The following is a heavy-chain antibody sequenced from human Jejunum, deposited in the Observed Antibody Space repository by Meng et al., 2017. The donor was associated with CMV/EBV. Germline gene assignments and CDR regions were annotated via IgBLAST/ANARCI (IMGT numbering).Heavy chain of an antibody. D-gene: IGHD3-3*01. CDR3: AKVMSSYYNYWTSFDY. CDR2: VSDSGGQT. J-gene: IGHJ4*02. V-gene: IGHV3-23*01. CDR1: TFSMYA. Sequence: TFSMYAMAWVRQAPGKGLDWVAAVSDSGGQTYYADSVKGRFTISRDNSKNTVILQMDSLRDDDTAVYYCAKVMSSYYNYWTSFDYWGQGTRVTVSS.